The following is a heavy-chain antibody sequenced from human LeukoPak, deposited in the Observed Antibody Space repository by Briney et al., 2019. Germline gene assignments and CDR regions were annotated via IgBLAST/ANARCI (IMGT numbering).Heavy chain of an antibody. Sequence: GASVKVSCKASGYTFTAYYIHWVRQAPGQRLEWMGWINAGNGNTKYSQEFQGRVTITRDTSASTAYMELSSLRSEDMAVYYCARDPGSSGYYNYYMDVWGKGTTVTVSS. CDR1: GYTFTAYY. CDR2: INAGNGNT. D-gene: IGHD6-19*01. V-gene: IGHV1-3*03. J-gene: IGHJ6*03. CDR3: ARDPGSSGYYNYYMDV.